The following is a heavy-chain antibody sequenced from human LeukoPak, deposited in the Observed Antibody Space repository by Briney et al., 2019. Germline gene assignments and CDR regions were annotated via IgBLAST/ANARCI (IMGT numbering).Heavy chain of an antibody. D-gene: IGHD6-13*01. J-gene: IGHJ4*02. Sequence: ASVKVSCKASGFSFTNYYMHWMRQAPGQGLEWMGIIDLSGGGPNYAQKFQGRVTMTRDTSTTTVYMDLGSLGSDDTAIYYCAGSSVERQQLARFDYWGQGSLVTVSS. CDR3: AGSSVERQQLARFDY. CDR2: IDLSGGGP. V-gene: IGHV1-46*01. CDR1: GFSFTNYY.